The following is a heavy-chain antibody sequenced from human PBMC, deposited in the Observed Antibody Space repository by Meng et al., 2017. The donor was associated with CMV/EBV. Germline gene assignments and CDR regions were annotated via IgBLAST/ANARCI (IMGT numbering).Heavy chain of an antibody. CDR1: GGSISSYY. CDR3: ARGPEVDYGDYVGLDY. Sequence: QRHLQDPVPGLVQPVGTLSLTCTVSGGSISSYYWSWIRQPAGKGLEWIGRIYTSGSTNYNPSLKSRVTMSVDTSKNQFSLKLSSVTAADTAVYYCARGPEVDYGDYVGLDYWGQGTLVTVSS. D-gene: IGHD4-17*01. V-gene: IGHV4-4*07. CDR2: IYTSGST. J-gene: IGHJ4*02.